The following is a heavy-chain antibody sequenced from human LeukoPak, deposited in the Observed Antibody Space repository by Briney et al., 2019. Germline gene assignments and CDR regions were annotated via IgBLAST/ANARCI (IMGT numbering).Heavy chain of an antibody. CDR1: GGSISSGTYY. Sequence: SQTLSLTCTVSGGSISSGTYYWSWIRQPAGKGLEWIGRIHTDGTINYSPSLRSRVTISVDTSKNQFSLKLSSVTAADTAVYYCARAHRTGNYYDIFWFDPWGQGTLVTVSS. D-gene: IGHD1-26*01. CDR3: ARAHRTGNYYDIFWFDP. CDR2: IHTDGTI. V-gene: IGHV4-61*02. J-gene: IGHJ5*02.